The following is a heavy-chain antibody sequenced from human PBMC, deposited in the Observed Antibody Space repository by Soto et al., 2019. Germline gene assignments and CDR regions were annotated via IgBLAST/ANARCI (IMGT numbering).Heavy chain of an antibody. J-gene: IGHJ3*02. Sequence: ASVKVSCKASGYTFTSYCISWVLQAPVQGLEWMGWISAYNGNTNYAQKLQGRVTMTTDTSTSTAYMELRSLRSDDTAVYYCARGMSIAAAGTDAFDIRGQGTMVTVSS. D-gene: IGHD6-13*01. CDR3: ARGMSIAAAGTDAFDI. CDR1: GYTFTSYC. V-gene: IGHV1-18*01. CDR2: ISAYNGNT.